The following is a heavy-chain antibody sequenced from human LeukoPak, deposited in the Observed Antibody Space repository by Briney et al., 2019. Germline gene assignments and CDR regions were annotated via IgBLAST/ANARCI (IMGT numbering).Heavy chain of an antibody. Sequence: GGSLRLSCAASGFTFSSYAMSWVRQAPGKGLEWVSAISGSGGSTYYADSVKGRFTISRDNSKNTLYLQMNSLRAEDTAVYYCAKEPKWLVRGVDNWFDPWGQGTLVTVSS. D-gene: IGHD6-19*01. V-gene: IGHV3-23*01. CDR1: GFTFSSYA. J-gene: IGHJ5*02. CDR3: AKEPKWLVRGVDNWFDP. CDR2: ISGSGGST.